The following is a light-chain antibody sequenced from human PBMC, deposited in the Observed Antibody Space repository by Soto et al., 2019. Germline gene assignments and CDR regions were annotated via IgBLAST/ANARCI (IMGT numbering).Light chain of an antibody. V-gene: IGKV3-11*01. Sequence: ESVLTQPPATLSLSPGERATLSCRAIQSVISYLAWYQQKPGQAPRLLFYDASNRATGIPARFSRSGSGTYLPLTISSLEPEGCAVDYCQLRRNWLITLAQGTRLDIK. CDR2: DAS. CDR1: QSVISY. J-gene: IGKJ5*01. CDR3: QLRRNWLIT.